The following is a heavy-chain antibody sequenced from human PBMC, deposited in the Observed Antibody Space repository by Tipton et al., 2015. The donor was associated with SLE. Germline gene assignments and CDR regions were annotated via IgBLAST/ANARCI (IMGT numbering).Heavy chain of an antibody. J-gene: IGHJ4*02. CDR1: GGSISSGTHS. CDR2: FFHSGST. Sequence: TLSLTCAVSGGSISSGTHSWSWIRQPPGKGLEWLGYFFHSGSTYYNPSLKGRVTLTADRSKNQFSLKLTSVTAADTAVYYCARHPTYFDYWGQGTLVTVSS. V-gene: IGHV4-30-2*01. CDR3: ARHPTYFDY.